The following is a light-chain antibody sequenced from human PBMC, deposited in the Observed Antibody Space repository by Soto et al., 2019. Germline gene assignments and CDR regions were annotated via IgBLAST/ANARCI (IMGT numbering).Light chain of an antibody. V-gene: IGLV2-14*01. Sequence: QSVLAQPASVSGSPGQSITISCSGTRSDIGSYNYVSWYQQHPDKVPKLIIYEVTYRPSGVSSRFSGSKSGNTASLTISGLRAEDEADYYCSSYTDSSAVEVFGTGTKV. J-gene: IGLJ1*01. CDR3: SSYTDSSAVEV. CDR2: EVT. CDR1: RSDIGSYNY.